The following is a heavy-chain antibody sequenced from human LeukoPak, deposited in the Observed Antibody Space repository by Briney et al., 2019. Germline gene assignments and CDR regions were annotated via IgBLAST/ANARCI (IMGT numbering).Heavy chain of an antibody. CDR2: INPNSGGT. J-gene: IGHJ4*02. D-gene: IGHD2-2*01. CDR3: ARGYCSSPSCYPFFDY. V-gene: IGHV1-2*02. Sequence: GASVKVSCKASGYTFTGYYMHWVRQAPGQGLEWMGWINPNSGGTNYAQKFQGRVTMTRDTSFSTAYMELSRLRSDDTAVYYCARGYCSSPSCYPFFDYWGQGTLVTVSS. CDR1: GYTFTGYY.